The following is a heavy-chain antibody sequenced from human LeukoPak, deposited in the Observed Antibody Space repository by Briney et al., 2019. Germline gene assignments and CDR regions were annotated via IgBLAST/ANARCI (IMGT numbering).Heavy chain of an antibody. V-gene: IGHV3-21*01. J-gene: IGHJ4*02. CDR3: ARKCSGGSCYEDY. CDR2: ISSSSSYI. D-gene: IGHD2-15*01. Sequence: GGSLRLSCAASGFTFSSYSMNWVRQAPGKGLEWVSSISSSSSYIYYADSVKGRFTISRDNAKNSLYLQMNSLRAEDTAVYYCARKCSGGSCYEDYWGQATLVTVSS. CDR1: GFTFSSYS.